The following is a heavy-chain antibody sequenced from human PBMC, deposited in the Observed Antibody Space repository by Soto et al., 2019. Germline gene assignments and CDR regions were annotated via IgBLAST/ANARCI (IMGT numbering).Heavy chain of an antibody. CDR3: AKDLGGYLFDP. CDR1: GFTFSSYA. V-gene: IGHV3-23*01. Sequence: VGSLRLSCAASGFTFSSYAMSWVRQAPGKGLEWVSSISGGGGTTYYADSVKGRFTISRDNSKNTLYLQMNSLRAEDTATYYCAKDLGGYLFDPWGQGTLVTVSS. J-gene: IGHJ5*02. CDR2: ISGGGGTT. D-gene: IGHD3-16*01.